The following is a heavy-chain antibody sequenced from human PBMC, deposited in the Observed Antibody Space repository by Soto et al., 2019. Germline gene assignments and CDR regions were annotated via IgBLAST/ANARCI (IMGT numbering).Heavy chain of an antibody. CDR1: GYSLTSYW. V-gene: IGHV5-51*01. D-gene: IGHD6-6*01. Sequence: GESLKISWKGSGYSLTSYWIGWVRQMPGKGLEWMGIIYPGDFDTRYSQSFQGQVTISADQSISTAYLQWSSLKASDTAMYYCAASTRSSSYYYGMDVWGQGTTVTVSS. CDR2: IYPGDFDT. CDR3: AASTRSSSYYYGMDV. J-gene: IGHJ6*02.